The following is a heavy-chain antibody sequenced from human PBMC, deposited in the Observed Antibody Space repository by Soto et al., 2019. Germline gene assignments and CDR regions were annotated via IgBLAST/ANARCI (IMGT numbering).Heavy chain of an antibody. CDR1: GGTFSSYA. Sequence: GASVKVSCKASGGTFSSYAISWVRQAPGQGLEWMGGIIPIFGTANYAQKFQGRVTITADESTSTAYMELSSLRSEDTAVYYCARYFPLGGGNWFDPWGQGTLVTVSS. CDR3: ARYFPLGGGNWFDP. CDR2: IIPIFGTA. D-gene: IGHD3-9*01. J-gene: IGHJ5*02. V-gene: IGHV1-69*13.